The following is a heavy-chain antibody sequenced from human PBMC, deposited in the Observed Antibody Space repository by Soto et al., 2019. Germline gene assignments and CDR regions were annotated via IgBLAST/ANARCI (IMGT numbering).Heavy chain of an antibody. D-gene: IGHD3-22*01. Sequence: SETLSLTCAVYGGSFSGYYWSWIRQPPGKGLEWIGEINHSGSTNYNPSLKSRVTISVDTSKNQFSLKLSSVTAADTAVYYCARVRIGGYYDSSGYYLFDYWGQGTLVTVSS. CDR2: INHSGST. V-gene: IGHV4-34*01. CDR3: ARVRIGGYYDSSGYYLFDY. CDR1: GGSFSGYY. J-gene: IGHJ4*02.